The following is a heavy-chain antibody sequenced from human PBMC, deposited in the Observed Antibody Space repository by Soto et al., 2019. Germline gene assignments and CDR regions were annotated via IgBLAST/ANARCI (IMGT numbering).Heavy chain of an antibody. Sequence: SETMSLTCTVSGGSISSGGYYWSWIRQHPGKGLEWIGYIYYSGSTYYNPSLKSRVTISVDTSKNQFSLKLTSVTAADTAVYYCARDKITGLFDYWGQGTLVTVSS. CDR2: IYYSGST. D-gene: IGHD2-8*02. CDR1: GGSISSGGYY. V-gene: IGHV4-31*03. J-gene: IGHJ4*02. CDR3: ARDKITGLFDY.